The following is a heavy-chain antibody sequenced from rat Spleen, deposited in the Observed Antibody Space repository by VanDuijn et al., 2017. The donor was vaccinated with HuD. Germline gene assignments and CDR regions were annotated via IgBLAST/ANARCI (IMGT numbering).Heavy chain of an antibody. CDR1: GFTFSDYN. J-gene: IGHJ2*01. CDR2: ISYDGSSA. CDR3: ARHEDYSGLDY. V-gene: IGHV5-7*01. Sequence: EVQLVESGGGLVQPGRSLKLSCAASGFTFSDYNMAWVRQAPKKGLEWVATISYDGSSAYYRDSVKGRFTISRDNAQSTLYLQMDSLRSEDTATYYCARHEDYSGLDYWGQGVMVTVSS. D-gene: IGHD1-1*01.